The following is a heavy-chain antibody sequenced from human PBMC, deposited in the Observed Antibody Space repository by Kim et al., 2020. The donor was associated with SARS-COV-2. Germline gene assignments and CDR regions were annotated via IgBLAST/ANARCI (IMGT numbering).Heavy chain of an antibody. J-gene: IGHJ4*02. Sequence: YSPKIQGRVTITRDTSESKAYMEVGSLRTEDTAVYYCARGLNDYGDYVFDYWGQGTLVTVSS. D-gene: IGHD4-17*01. CDR3: ARGLNDYGDYVFDY. V-gene: IGHV1-3*01.